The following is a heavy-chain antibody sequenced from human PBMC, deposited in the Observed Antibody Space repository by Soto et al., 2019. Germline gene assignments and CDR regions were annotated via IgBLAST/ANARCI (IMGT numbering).Heavy chain of an antibody. Sequence: EAQLVESGGGLVQPGGSLRLSCAASGFTFRSYYMSWVRQPPGKGLEWVANIKQDGSEKYYVDSVKGRFTISRDTVKNSLYLQMNSVRVEDTAVYYCARDGYAAGFDIWGQGTMVSVSS. J-gene: IGHJ3*02. CDR2: IKQDGSEK. V-gene: IGHV3-7*01. CDR1: GFTFRSYY. D-gene: IGHD5-18*01. CDR3: ARDGYAAGFDI.